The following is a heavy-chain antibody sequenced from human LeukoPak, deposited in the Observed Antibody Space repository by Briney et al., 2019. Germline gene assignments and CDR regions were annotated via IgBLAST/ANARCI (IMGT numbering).Heavy chain of an antibody. V-gene: IGHV3-23*01. CDR2: ISGSGGST. J-gene: IGHJ6*03. Sequence: GGSLRLSCAASGFTFSSYAMSWVRQAPRKGLEWVSAISGSGGSTYYADSVKGRFTISRDNSKNTLYLQMNSLRAGDTAVYYCAKDKAYYYYYMDVWGKGTTVTVSS. CDR1: GFTFSSYA. CDR3: AKDKAYYYYYMDV.